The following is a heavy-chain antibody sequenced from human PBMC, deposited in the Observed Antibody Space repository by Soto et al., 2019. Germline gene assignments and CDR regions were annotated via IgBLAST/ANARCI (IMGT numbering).Heavy chain of an antibody. J-gene: IGHJ6*03. D-gene: IGHD6-13*01. V-gene: IGHV3-53*04. Sequence: GGSLRLSCAASGFTVSSNYMSWVRQAPGKGLEWVSVIYSGGSTYYADSVKGRFTISRHNSKNTLYLQMNSLRAEATAVYYCARQLAAADNYYYYYYMDVWGKGTTVTVSS. CDR1: GFTVSSNY. CDR2: IYSGGST. CDR3: ARQLAAADNYYYYYYMDV.